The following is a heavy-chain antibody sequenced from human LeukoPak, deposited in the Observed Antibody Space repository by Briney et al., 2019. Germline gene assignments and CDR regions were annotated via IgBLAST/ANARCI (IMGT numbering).Heavy chain of an antibody. CDR3: AKGIIGIDNWFDP. D-gene: IGHD1-20*01. CDR2: LYSGGST. Sequence: GGSLRLSCAASGFTLSSYAMTWVRQAPGKGLEWVSVLYSGGSTYYADSVKGRFIISRDDSKNTLYLQMNSLRAEDTAVYYCAKGIIGIDNWFDPWGQGTLVTVSS. CDR1: GFTLSSYA. V-gene: IGHV3-53*01. J-gene: IGHJ5*02.